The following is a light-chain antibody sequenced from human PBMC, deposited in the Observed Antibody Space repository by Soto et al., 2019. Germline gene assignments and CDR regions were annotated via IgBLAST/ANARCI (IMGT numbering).Light chain of an antibody. Sequence: QSALTQPASVSGSPGKSITISCTGTSSDVGGHHYVSWYQQHPGKAPKVIIYEVSDRPSGVSDRFSGSKSDNTASLTISGLQADDEADYYCSSFSSSSTLYVFGTGTKLTVL. CDR2: EVS. CDR1: SSDVGGHHY. CDR3: SSFSSSSTLYV. J-gene: IGLJ1*01. V-gene: IGLV2-14*01.